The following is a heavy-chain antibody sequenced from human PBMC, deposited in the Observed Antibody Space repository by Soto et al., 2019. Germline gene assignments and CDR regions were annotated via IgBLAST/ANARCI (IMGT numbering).Heavy chain of an antibody. V-gene: IGHV4-4*02. CDR3: ARGLISGSHYSGGWYYFDS. CDR2: IYHSGSS. D-gene: IGHD1-26*01. J-gene: IGHJ4*02. CDR1: GDSITSDKW. Sequence: SETLSLTCAVSGDSITSDKWWSWIRQPPGKGLQWIGEIYHSGSSKYNPSLKSRVIISVDKSKNQFSLKVSSVTAADTAVYFCARGLISGSHYSGGWYYFDSWGQGTQVTV.